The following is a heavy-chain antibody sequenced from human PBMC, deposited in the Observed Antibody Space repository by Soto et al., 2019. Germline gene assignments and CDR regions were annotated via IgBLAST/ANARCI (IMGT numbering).Heavy chain of an antibody. CDR3: ARDRVESGYPEYFQH. CDR2: IYSGGST. D-gene: IGHD3-22*01. J-gene: IGHJ1*01. CDR1: GFTVSSNY. V-gene: IGHV3-53*01. Sequence: EVQLVESGGGLIQPGGSLRLSCAASGFTVSSNYMSWVRQAPGKGLEWVSVIYSGGSTYYADSAKGRFTISRDNSKNTLYLQMNSLRAEATAVYYCARDRVESGYPEYFQHWGQGTLVTVSS.